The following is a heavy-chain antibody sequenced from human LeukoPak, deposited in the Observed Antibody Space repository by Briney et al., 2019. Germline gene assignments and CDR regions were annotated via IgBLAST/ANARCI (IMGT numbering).Heavy chain of an antibody. J-gene: IGHJ4*02. D-gene: IGHD2-21*01. V-gene: IGHV3-33*06. CDR1: GFTFSNFG. CDR2: IWSNGINK. CDR3: VKERSPFVGFDH. Sequence: PGGSLRLSCAASGFTFSNFGMDWVRQAPGKGQKWLAVIWSNGINKYYTESVKGRFTISRDNSQDTLDLHLNSLRAEDTALYYCVKERSPFVGFDHWGQGILVTVSS.